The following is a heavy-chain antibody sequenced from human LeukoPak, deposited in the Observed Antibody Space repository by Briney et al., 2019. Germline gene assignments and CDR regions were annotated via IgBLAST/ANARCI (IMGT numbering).Heavy chain of an antibody. CDR3: ARDLTPDTATDY. J-gene: IGHJ4*02. D-gene: IGHD5-18*01. Sequence: ASVKVSCKASGYTFTDYYMHWVRQAPGQGLEWMGWINPNSGGTNYAQKFQGRVTMTRDTSISTAYMELSRLRSDDTAVYYCARDLTPDTATDYWGQGTLVTVSS. CDR2: INPNSGGT. V-gene: IGHV1-2*02. CDR1: GYTFTDYY.